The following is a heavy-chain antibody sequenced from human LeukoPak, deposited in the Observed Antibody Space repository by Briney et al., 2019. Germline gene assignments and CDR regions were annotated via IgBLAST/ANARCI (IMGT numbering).Heavy chain of an antibody. D-gene: IGHD5-24*01. CDR1: GFTLSSYW. CDR2: IKSDGRSA. J-gene: IGHJ4*02. Sequence: GGSLRLSCGASGFTLSSYWMHWVRQAPGKGLVWVSTIKSDGRSASYADSVRGRFTISRDNAKNTVFLQMGSLRAEDTAVYYCAKEGRSLQTYWGQGTLVTVSS. CDR3: AKEGRSLQTY. V-gene: IGHV3-74*01.